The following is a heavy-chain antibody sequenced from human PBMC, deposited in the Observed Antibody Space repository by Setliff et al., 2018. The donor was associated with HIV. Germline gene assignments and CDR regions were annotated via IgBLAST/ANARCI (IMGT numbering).Heavy chain of an antibody. V-gene: IGHV4-39*01. CDR3: ARLRQWLAFFDS. CDR1: GGSISRGSYS. D-gene: IGHD6-19*01. J-gene: IGHJ4*02. Sequence: ASETLSLTCTVSGGSISRGSYSWGWIRQPPGKGLEWIGSISYTGITNYNPSLKSRVTISVDTSQNQFSLKLTSVTAADTAVYYCARLRQWLAFFDSWGQGTLVTSPQ. CDR2: ISYTGIT.